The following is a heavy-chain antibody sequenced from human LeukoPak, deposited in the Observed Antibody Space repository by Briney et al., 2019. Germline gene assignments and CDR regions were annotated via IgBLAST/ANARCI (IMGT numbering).Heavy chain of an antibody. CDR1: GGSISSGGYS. D-gene: IGHD6-13*01. CDR2: IYHSGST. J-gene: IGHJ4*02. Sequence: SETLSLTCAVSGGSISSGGYSWSWIRQPPGKGLEWIGYIYHSGSTYYNPSLKSRVTISVDRPKNQFSLKLSSVTAADTAVYYCARVRAPYSSSLQVFDYWGQGTLVTVSS. CDR3: ARVRAPYSSSLQVFDY. V-gene: IGHV4-30-2*01.